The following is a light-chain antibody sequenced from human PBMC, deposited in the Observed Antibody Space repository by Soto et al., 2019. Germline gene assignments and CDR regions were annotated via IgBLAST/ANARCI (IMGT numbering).Light chain of an antibody. J-gene: IGKJ2*01. CDR1: QSVSSN. Sequence: EIVMTQSPATLSVSPGERATLSCRASQSVSSNLAWYQQKPGQAPRLLIYGASTRATGIQARFSGSGSGTEFTLTISSLQSEDFAFYYCQQYNNWPPYTFGQGTKLEIK. CDR3: QQYNNWPPYT. V-gene: IGKV3-15*01. CDR2: GAS.